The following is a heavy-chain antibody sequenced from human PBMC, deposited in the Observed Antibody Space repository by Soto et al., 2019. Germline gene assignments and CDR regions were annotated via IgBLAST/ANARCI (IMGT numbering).Heavy chain of an antibody. CDR1: GGSFSGYY. J-gene: IGHJ4*02. D-gene: IGHD4-17*01. CDR2: INHRGST. Sequence: QVQLQQWGAGLLKPSETLSLTCAVYGGSFSGYYWSWIRQPPGKGLEWIGEINHRGSTNYNPALKSRVTISVDTSKNQFSLKLSSVTAADTAVYYCARGGDYGYNYWAQGTLVTVSS. CDR3: ARGGDYGYNY. V-gene: IGHV4-34*01.